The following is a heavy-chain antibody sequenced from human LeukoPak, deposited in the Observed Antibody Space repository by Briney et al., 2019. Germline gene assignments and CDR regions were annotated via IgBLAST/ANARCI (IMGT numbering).Heavy chain of an antibody. V-gene: IGHV5-51*01. J-gene: IGHJ3*02. D-gene: IGHD6-19*01. CDR1: GYSFTSYW. CDR2: VYPGDSDT. CDR3: ARTVGGGTFDI. Sequence: GESLKISCKGSGYSFTSYWIGWVRQMPGKDIEWMAIVYPGDSDTIYSPSFQGQVTISADKSISTAYLQWSSLKASDTAMYYCARTVGGGTFDIWGQGTMVTVSS.